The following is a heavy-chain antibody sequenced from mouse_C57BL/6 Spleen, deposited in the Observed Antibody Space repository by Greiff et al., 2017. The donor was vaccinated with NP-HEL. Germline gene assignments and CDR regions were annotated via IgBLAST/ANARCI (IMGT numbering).Heavy chain of an antibody. CDR1: GYTFTSYW. J-gene: IGHJ3*01. CDR3: ARDGVPLFAY. CDR2: IGPNSGGT. V-gene: IGHV1-72*01. D-gene: IGHD5-1*01. Sequence: QVQLQQPGAELVKPGASVKLSCKASGYTFTSYWMHWVKQRPGRGLEWIGRIGPNSGGTKYNEKFKSKATLTGDKPSSTAYMQLSSLTSEDSAVYCCARDGVPLFAYWGQGTLVTVSA.